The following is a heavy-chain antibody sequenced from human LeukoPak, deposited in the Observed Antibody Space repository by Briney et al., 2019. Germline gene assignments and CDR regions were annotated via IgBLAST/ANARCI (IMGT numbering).Heavy chain of an antibody. Sequence: GGSLRLSCVGSGFTFSDYWMRWLPQAPGKGLEGVANIKQDGSEKDYVDPLKGRFTISRDNAKNSLYLQMNSLRAEDAAVYYCARWLELMRNFDWWGQGTLVTVSS. CDR2: IKQDGSEK. J-gene: IGHJ4*02. D-gene: IGHD5-24*01. CDR1: GFTFSDYW. V-gene: IGHV3-7*01. CDR3: ARWLELMRNFDW.